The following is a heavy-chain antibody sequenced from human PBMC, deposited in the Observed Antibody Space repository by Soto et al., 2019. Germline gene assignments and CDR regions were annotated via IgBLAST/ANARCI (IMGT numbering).Heavy chain of an antibody. V-gene: IGHV3-15*07. Sequence: EVQLVESGGGLVKPGGSLRLSCAASGFTFSNAWMNWVRQAPGKGLEWVGRIKSKTDGGTTDYAAPVKGRFTISRDDSKNTLYLQMNSLKTEDTAVYYCTTWSGYSYAPYYYYYYGMDVWGQGTTVTVSS. D-gene: IGHD5-18*01. CDR1: GFTFSNAW. CDR3: TTWSGYSYAPYYYYYYGMDV. J-gene: IGHJ6*02. CDR2: IKSKTDGGTT.